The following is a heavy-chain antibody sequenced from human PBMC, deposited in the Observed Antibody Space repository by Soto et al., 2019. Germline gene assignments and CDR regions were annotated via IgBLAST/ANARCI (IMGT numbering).Heavy chain of an antibody. Sequence: QAQLVESGGGLVKPGGSLRLSCVASGFTLSDYYMSWIRQAPGKGLEWVSYSSGSGTTTSYADSVKGRFTISRDNVENSLYLQMNSLRAEDTAIYYCARRGYTYGLSHYDYWGQGTLVTVSS. V-gene: IGHV3-11*01. J-gene: IGHJ4*02. D-gene: IGHD5-18*01. CDR1: GFTLSDYY. CDR3: ARRGYTYGLSHYDY. CDR2: SSGSGTTT.